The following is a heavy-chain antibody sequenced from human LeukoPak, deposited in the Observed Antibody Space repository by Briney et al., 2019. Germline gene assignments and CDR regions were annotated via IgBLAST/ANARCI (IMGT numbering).Heavy chain of an antibody. J-gene: IGHJ4*02. CDR1: GFTFGIYS. CDR3: LSDRPLCASRLFVLQ. Sequence: GGSLRLSCAASGFTFGIYSMTWVRQAPGKGLEWVSSMSSGGSYIYYADSVRGRFTISRDNAKNSQYLLINNLRVDDTAVTCFLSDRPLCASRLFVLQWGQGTLVTVSS. V-gene: IGHV3-21*06. CDR2: MSSGGSYI. D-gene: IGHD2-8*02.